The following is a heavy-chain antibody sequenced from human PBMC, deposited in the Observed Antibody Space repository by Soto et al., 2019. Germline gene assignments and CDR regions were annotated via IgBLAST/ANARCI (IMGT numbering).Heavy chain of an antibody. J-gene: IGHJ6*02. CDR3: TRPKYELRFYSYNGIDG. CDR1: GLTFSDSA. V-gene: IGHV3-73*01. D-gene: IGHD5-12*01. CDR2: IRSKTNNYAT. Sequence: PGGSLRLSCAASGLTFSDSAIHWVRQASGKGLEWVGRIRSKTNNYATTYAASVKGRFTISRDDSKNTAYLQMNSLKTEDTAVYYCTRPKYELRFYSYNGIDGWGQGTTVPVSS.